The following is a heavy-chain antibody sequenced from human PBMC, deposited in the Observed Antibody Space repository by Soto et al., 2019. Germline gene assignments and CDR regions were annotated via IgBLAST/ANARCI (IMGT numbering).Heavy chain of an antibody. V-gene: IGHV3-30-3*01. J-gene: IGHJ6*02. CDR2: VSYDGSRQ. CDR3: ARGGRDYGNGYNYYGMDV. D-gene: IGHD3-16*01. Sequence: QVHLVESGGGVAQPGRSLRLSCAASGFTFSTYAVHWVRQAPGKGLEWVAVVSYDGSRQYYPDSVKGRFTISRDNSKNTLSLQMNSLRPEDTAVYYCARGGRDYGNGYNYYGMDVWGHGTTVTVSS. CDR1: GFTFSTYA.